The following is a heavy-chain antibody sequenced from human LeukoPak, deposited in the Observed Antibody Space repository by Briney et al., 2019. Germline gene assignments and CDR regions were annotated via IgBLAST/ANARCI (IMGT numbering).Heavy chain of an antibody. D-gene: IGHD2-15*01. CDR1: GYTFTSYD. CDR3: ARGECSGGSCYPHRWFDP. J-gene: IGHJ5*02. CDR2: MNPNSGNT. V-gene: IGHV1-8*01. Sequence: ASVKVSCKASGYTFTSYDINWVRQATGQGLEWMGWMNPNSGNTGYAQKFQGRVTMTRNTSISTAYMELSGLRSEDTAVYYCARGECSGGSCYPHRWFDPWGQGTLVTVSS.